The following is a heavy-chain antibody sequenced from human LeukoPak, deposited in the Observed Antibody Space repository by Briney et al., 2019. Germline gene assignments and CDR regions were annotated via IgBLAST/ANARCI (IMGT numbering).Heavy chain of an antibody. CDR2: VSGRDTSR. D-gene: IGHD3-9*01. V-gene: IGHV3-23*01. Sequence: GGSLRLSCAASGFTFSNYAMSWVRQAPGKGLEWVSAVSGRDTSRYYTDSVKGRFTISRDNSKNTLYLQMNSLSAEDTAIYYCAKWGDYDVLTGYYDSDYWGQGTLVTVSS. CDR3: AKWGDYDVLTGYYDSDY. J-gene: IGHJ4*02. CDR1: GFTFSNYA.